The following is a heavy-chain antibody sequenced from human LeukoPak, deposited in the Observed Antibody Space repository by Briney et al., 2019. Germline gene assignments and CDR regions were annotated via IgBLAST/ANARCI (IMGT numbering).Heavy chain of an antibody. CDR2: INPNSGGP. J-gene: IGHJ3*02. CDR1: GYTFTGYS. Sequence: ASVKVSCKASGYTFTGYSLHWVRQAPGQGPEWMGWINPNSGGPNYAQEFQGRVTMTRDTSISTAYMELSRLRSDDTAVYYCARQPSFDAIDIWGQGTMVTVSS. V-gene: IGHV1-2*02. CDR3: ARQPSFDAIDI. D-gene: IGHD2-2*01.